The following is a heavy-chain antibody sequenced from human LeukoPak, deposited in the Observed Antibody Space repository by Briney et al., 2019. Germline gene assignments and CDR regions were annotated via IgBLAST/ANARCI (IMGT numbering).Heavy chain of an antibody. Sequence: PSETLSLTCTVSGGSISSYYWSWIRQPPGKGLEWIAYLFYSGSTDYNPSLESRVTISVDTSKNQFSLKLRSVTAADTAVYYCATVAVIRGVTYFDYWSQGTLVTVSS. CDR3: ATVAVIRGVTYFDY. J-gene: IGHJ4*02. CDR2: LFYSGST. D-gene: IGHD3-10*01. CDR1: GGSISSYY. V-gene: IGHV4-59*01.